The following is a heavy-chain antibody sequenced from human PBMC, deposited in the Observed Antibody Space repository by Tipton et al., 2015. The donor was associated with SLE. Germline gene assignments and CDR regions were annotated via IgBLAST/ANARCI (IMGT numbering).Heavy chain of an antibody. CDR1: GDSVSGDSMTYHY. CDR3: SRDLEWFDGEKYYYYYYGMDV. J-gene: IGHJ6*02. CDR2: VTGSETT. D-gene: IGHD3-3*01. V-gene: IGHV4-61*01. Sequence: TLSLTCKVSGDSVSGDSMTYHYWSWIRQSPGRGLEWIGFVTGSETTTYNPSLESRVTISIDTSKYEVSLRLTSVTSADTAVYYCSRDLEWFDGEKYYYYYYGMDVWGQGTTVTVSS.